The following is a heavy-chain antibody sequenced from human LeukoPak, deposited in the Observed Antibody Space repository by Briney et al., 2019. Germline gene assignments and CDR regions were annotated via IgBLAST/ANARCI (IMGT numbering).Heavy chain of an antibody. CDR3: AKDKDTPATAQPQRGYFES. CDR2: VWYDGSNQ. D-gene: IGHD2-21*02. J-gene: IGHJ4*02. Sequence: GSSLRLSCAASGFPFSGSGMHWVRQAPGKGLEWVAIVWYDGSNQYYADSVKGRFTISRDNSKNTVDLQMNSLRVEDTAVYFCAKDKDTPATAQPQRGYFESWGQGTLVTVSA. V-gene: IGHV3-33*06. CDR1: GFPFSGSG.